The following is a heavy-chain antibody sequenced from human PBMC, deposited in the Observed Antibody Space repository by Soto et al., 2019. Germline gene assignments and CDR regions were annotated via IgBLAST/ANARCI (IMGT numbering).Heavy chain of an antibody. CDR3: AKESHPWVSPWFDP. Sequence: GGSLRLSCAASGFTFSSYAMHWVRQAPGKGLEWVAVISYDGSDKYYADSVKGRFTISRDNSKNTLYLQMNSLRAEDTAVYYCAKESHPWVSPWFDPWGQGTLVTVSS. D-gene: IGHD2-8*01. CDR1: GFTFSSYA. J-gene: IGHJ5*02. CDR2: ISYDGSDK. V-gene: IGHV3-30-3*01.